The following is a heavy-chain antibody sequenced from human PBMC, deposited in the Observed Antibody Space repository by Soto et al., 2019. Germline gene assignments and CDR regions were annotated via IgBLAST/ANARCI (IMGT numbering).Heavy chain of an antibody. V-gene: IGHV4-39*01. D-gene: IGHD3-10*01. J-gene: IGHJ4*02. Sequence: SHTLSLTCTVAGASISSSSYEWAGLRTPPGKGLEWIGSIHYTGTTDYNPSAKNRVTISVDTSKNQFSLKLRSVTAADTAVYYCASQNDVLLWFGESYWGQGTLVTVS. CDR3: ASQNDVLLWFGESY. CDR2: IHYTGTT. CDR1: GASISSSSYE.